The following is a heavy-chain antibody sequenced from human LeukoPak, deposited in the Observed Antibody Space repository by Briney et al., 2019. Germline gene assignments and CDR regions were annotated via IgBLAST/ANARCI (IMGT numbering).Heavy chain of an antibody. CDR3: ANSDYDFWSGHPPFDY. V-gene: IGHV3-23*01. Sequence: GGSLRLSCAAPGFTFSSYAMSWVRQAPGKGLEWVSAISGSGGSTYYPDSVKGRFTISRDNSKNTLYLQMNSLRAEDTAVYYCANSDYDFWSGHPPFDYWGQGTLVTVSS. CDR1: GFTFSSYA. J-gene: IGHJ4*02. D-gene: IGHD3-3*01. CDR2: ISGSGGST.